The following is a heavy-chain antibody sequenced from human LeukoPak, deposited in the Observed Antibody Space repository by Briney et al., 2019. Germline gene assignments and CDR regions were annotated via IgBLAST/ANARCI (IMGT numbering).Heavy chain of an antibody. V-gene: IGHV4-61*08. Sequence: SETLSLTCTVSGGSISSGDYYWSWIRQPPGKGLEWIGYIYTSGSTNYNPSLKSRVTISVDTSKNQFSLKLSSVTAADTAVYYCARHSLDRGRSFFDYWGQGTLVTVSS. D-gene: IGHD2-15*01. CDR1: GGSISSGDYY. CDR2: IYTSGST. CDR3: ARHSLDRGRSFFDY. J-gene: IGHJ4*02.